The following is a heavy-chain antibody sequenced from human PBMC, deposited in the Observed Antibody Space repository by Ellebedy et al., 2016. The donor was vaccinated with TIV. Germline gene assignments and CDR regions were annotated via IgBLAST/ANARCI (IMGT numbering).Heavy chain of an antibody. V-gene: IGHV3-30-3*01. CDR3: AKDGAPDGAFDI. Sequence: GESLKISCAASGFTFSSYAMHWVRQAPGKGLEWVAVISYDGSNKFYADSVKGRFTISRDNSKNTLYLQMNSLRAEDTAVYYCAKDGAPDGAFDIWGQGTMVTVSS. CDR2: ISYDGSNK. CDR1: GFTFSSYA. J-gene: IGHJ3*02.